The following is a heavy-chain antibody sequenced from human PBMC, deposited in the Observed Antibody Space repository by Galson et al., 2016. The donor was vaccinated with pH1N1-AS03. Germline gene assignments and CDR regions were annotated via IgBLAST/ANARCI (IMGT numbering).Heavy chain of an antibody. D-gene: IGHD1-26*01. CDR3: ARHASPTILSYHFDS. Sequence: QSGAEVKKPGESLKISCKASGYDFINYWIGWVRQMPGKGLEWMGIIYPSDSDARYSPSFQGQVTFSADKSTSTAYLHLTTLKAADAAIYYCARHASPTILSYHFDSWGRGTLVTVSS. V-gene: IGHV5-51*01. CDR1: GYDFINYW. J-gene: IGHJ4*02. CDR2: IYPSDSDA.